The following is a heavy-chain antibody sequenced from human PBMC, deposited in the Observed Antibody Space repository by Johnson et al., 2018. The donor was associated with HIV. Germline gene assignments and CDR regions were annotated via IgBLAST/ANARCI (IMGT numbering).Heavy chain of an antibody. J-gene: IGHJ3*02. CDR3: LIRDAFDI. CDR1: GFTFTYYA. V-gene: IGHV3-23*04. Sequence: VQLVESGGGVVQPGRSLRLSCAASGFTFTYYAMSWVRQAPGKGLEWVSGISGSGGSTYYADSVKGRFTISRDNSKNTLYLQMNSLRAEDTAVYYCLIRDAFDIWGQGTMVTVSS. D-gene: IGHD2-8*01. CDR2: ISGSGGST.